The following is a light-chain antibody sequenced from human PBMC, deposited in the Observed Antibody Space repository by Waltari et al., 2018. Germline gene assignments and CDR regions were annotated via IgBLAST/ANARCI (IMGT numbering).Light chain of an antibody. CDR2: EVS. CDR3: CSYAGSSTFGVV. J-gene: IGLJ2*01. Sequence: QSALTQPASVSGSPGQSITISCTGTSSDVGSYNLFSWYQPHPGKAPKLMFYEVSKRPSGVSSRFPGSKSGNTASLTISGLQAEDEADYYCCSYAGSSTFGVVFGGGTKLTVL. V-gene: IGLV2-23*02. CDR1: SSDVGSYNL.